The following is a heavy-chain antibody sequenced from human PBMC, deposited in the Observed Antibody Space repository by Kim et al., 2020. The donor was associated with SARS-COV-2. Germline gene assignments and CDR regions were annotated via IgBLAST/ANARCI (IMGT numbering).Heavy chain of an antibody. CDR1: SGFISTYY. V-gene: IGHV4-59*01. D-gene: IGHD3-10*01. J-gene: IGHJ4*02. CDR3: ARDGGYGSGSYRFDN. Sequence: SETLSLTCFVSSGFISTYYWSWIRQPPGKGLEWIGYIYYSGITKYNPSLKSRVTISVDTSKKQFSLNLNSVTAADTAVYYCARDGGYGSGSYRFDNWGQGTLVTVSS. CDR2: IYYSGIT.